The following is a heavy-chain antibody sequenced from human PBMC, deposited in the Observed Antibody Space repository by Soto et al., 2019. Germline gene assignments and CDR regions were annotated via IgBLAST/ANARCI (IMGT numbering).Heavy chain of an antibody. Sequence: QVQRVQSGAEVKKPGSSVKVSYKASGGTFSSYAISWVRQAPGQGLEWMGGIIPIFGTANYAQKSQGRVTITADEATSTADMELSSLRAEGTAVYYCARECGYRYALDYWGQGTLVTVSS. D-gene: IGHD5-18*01. V-gene: IGHV1-69*12. J-gene: IGHJ4*02. CDR2: IIPIFGTA. CDR3: ARECGYRYALDY. CDR1: GGTFSSYA.